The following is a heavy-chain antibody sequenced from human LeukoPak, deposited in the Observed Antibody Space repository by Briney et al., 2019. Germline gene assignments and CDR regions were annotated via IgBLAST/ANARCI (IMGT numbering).Heavy chain of an antibody. V-gene: IGHV3-7*01. CDR1: GFTFSSYW. J-gene: IGHJ4*02. Sequence: PGGSLRLSCAASGFTFSSYWMSWVRQAPGKGLEWVANIKQDGNEKYYVDSVKGRFTISRDNAKNSLYLQMNSLRAEDTAVYYCARVGITMVRGAIRSGYYFDYWGQGTLVTVSS. CDR2: IKQDGNEK. CDR3: ARVGITMVRGAIRSGYYFDY. D-gene: IGHD3-10*01.